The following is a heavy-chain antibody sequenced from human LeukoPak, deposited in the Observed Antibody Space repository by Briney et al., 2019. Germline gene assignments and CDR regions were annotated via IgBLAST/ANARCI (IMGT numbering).Heavy chain of an antibody. CDR3: AVIGYYDISTGYYDFDY. J-gene: IGHJ4*02. V-gene: IGHV3-21*01. D-gene: IGHD3-9*01. Sequence: GGSLRLSCAASGFTFSSYSMNWVRQAPGKGLEWVSSISSSSSYIYYADSVKGRFTISRDNAKNSLYLQMNSLRAEDTAVYYCAVIGYYDISTGYYDFDYWGQGTLVTVSS. CDR1: GFTFSSYS. CDR2: ISSSSSYI.